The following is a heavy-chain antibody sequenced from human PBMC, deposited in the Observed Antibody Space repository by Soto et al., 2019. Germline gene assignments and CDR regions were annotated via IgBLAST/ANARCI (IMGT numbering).Heavy chain of an antibody. J-gene: IGHJ5*02. V-gene: IGHV3-21*01. Sequence: GSLRLSCAASGFTFSSYSMNWVRQAPGKGLEWVSSISSSSSYIYYADSVKGRFTVSRDNAKNSLYLQMNSLRAEDTAVYYCARDALVEYYDILTGYINWFDPWGQGTLVTVSS. CDR2: ISSSSSYI. D-gene: IGHD3-9*01. CDR1: GFTFSSYS. CDR3: ARDALVEYYDILTGYINWFDP.